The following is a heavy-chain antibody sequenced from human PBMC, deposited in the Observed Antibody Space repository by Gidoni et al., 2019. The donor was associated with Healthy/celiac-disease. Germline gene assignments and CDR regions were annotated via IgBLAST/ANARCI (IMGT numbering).Heavy chain of an antibody. Sequence: QVQLVQSGAEVKKPGSSVKVSCKASGGTFSSYAISWVRQAPGQGLEWMGGIIPIFGTANYAKKFQGRVTITADKSTSTAYMELSSRRSEDTAVYYCARSYYDYVWGSYRNGFDYWGQGTLVTVSS. D-gene: IGHD3-16*02. CDR2: IIPIFGTA. J-gene: IGHJ4*02. V-gene: IGHV1-69*06. CDR3: ARSYYDYVWGSYRNGFDY. CDR1: GGTFSSYA.